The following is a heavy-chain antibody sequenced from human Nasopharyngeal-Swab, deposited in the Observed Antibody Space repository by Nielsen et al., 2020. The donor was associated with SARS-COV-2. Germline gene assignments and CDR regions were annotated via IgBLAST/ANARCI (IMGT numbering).Heavy chain of an antibody. D-gene: IGHD4-23*01. CDR1: GFTFNGYA. CDR2: ISPRGDHT. V-gene: IGHV3-23*01. J-gene: IGHJ6*02. Sequence: GESLKISCAASGFTFNGYAMSWVRQAPGKGLEWVSAISPRGDHTYYADSVKGRFNISRDNSNNTLYLQMNSLRAEDTAVYYCAKDLSKGNLRVEVMDVWGQGTTVTVSS. CDR3: AKDLSKGNLRVEVMDV.